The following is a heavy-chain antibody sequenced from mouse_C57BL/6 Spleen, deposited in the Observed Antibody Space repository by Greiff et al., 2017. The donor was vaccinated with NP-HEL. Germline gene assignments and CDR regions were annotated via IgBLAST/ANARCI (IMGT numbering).Heavy chain of an antibody. J-gene: IGHJ2*01. Sequence: VQLQESGAELVKPGASVKISCKASGYAFSSYWMNWVKQRPGKGLEWIGQIYPGDGDTNYNGKFKGKATLTADKSSSTAYMQLSSLTSEDSAVYFCALFYYDYDGFDYWGQGTTLTVAS. CDR3: ALFYYDYDGFDY. D-gene: IGHD2-4*01. V-gene: IGHV1-80*01. CDR1: GYAFSSYW. CDR2: IYPGDGDT.